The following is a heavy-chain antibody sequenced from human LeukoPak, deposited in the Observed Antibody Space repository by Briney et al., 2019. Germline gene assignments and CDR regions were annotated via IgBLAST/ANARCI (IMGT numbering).Heavy chain of an antibody. CDR1: GFTFSSYS. CDR3: ARASGDYVWGANDY. Sequence: PGGSLRLSCAASGFTFSSYSMNWVRQAPGKGLEWVSSISSSSSYIYYADSVKGRFTISRDNAKNSLYLQMNSLRAEDTAVYYCARASGDYVWGANDYWGQGTLVTVSS. CDR2: ISSSSSYI. V-gene: IGHV3-21*01. D-gene: IGHD3-16*01. J-gene: IGHJ4*02.